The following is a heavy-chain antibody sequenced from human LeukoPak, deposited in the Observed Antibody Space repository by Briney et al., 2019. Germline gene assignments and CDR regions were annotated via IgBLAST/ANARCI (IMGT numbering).Heavy chain of an antibody. CDR3: ARGEDGYNFLFDY. Sequence: SVKVSFKASGGTFSSYAISWVRQAPGQGLEWMGGIIPIFGTANYAQKFQGRVTITTDESTSTAYMELSSLRSEDTAVYYCARGEDGYNFLFDYWGQGTLVTVSS. V-gene: IGHV1-69*05. CDR2: IIPIFGTA. D-gene: IGHD5-24*01. J-gene: IGHJ4*02. CDR1: GGTFSSYA.